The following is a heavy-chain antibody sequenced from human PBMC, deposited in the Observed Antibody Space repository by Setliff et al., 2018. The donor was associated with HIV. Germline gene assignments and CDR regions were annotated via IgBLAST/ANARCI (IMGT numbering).Heavy chain of an antibody. CDR3: ARGNDNGQRGGNYYFMDV. J-gene: IGHJ6*03. Sequence: ASVKVSCKTSDYTFTNYGIYWVRQAPGQGLEWMGWISNYNGNTNYAQKFHGRVTMTRDTSISTAYMELSRLTSDDTAVYYCARGNDNGQRGGNYYFMDVWDKGTTVTVSS. D-gene: IGHD4-17*01. CDR2: ISNYNGNT. V-gene: IGHV1-18*01. CDR1: DYTFTNYG.